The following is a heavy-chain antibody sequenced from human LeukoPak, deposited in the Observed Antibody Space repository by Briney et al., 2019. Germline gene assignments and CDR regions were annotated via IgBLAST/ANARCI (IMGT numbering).Heavy chain of an antibody. CDR2: ISGSGGST. V-gene: IGHV3-23*01. J-gene: IGHJ4*02. D-gene: IGHD2-15*01. Sequence: GGSLRLSCAASGFTFSSYAMGWVRQAPGKGLEWVSSISGSGGSTYYADSVKGRFTISRDNSKNTLCLQMNSLRAEDTAVYYCAKDPRSHCSGGSCYPDYWGQGTLVTVSS. CDR1: GFTFSSYA. CDR3: AKDPRSHCSGGSCYPDY.